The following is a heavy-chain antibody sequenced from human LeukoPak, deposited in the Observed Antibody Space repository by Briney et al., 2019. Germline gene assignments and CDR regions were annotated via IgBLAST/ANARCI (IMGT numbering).Heavy chain of an antibody. D-gene: IGHD4-17*01. CDR1: GYTFTSYG. V-gene: IGHV1-18*01. Sequence: GASVKVSCKASGYTFTSYGISWVRQAPGQGLEWMGWISAYNGNTNYAQTLQGRVTMTTDTSTSTAYLQLRSLRADDTAVYYCARYGDYHNWFDPWGQGTLVTVSS. CDR3: ARYGDYHNWFDP. CDR2: ISAYNGNT. J-gene: IGHJ5*02.